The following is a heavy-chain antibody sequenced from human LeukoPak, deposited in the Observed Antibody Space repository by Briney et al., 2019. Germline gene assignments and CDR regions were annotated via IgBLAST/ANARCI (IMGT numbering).Heavy chain of an antibody. J-gene: IGHJ4*02. D-gene: IGHD6-13*01. CDR2: ISAYNGNT. Sequence: GASVKVSCKASGYTFTSYGISWVRRAPGQGLEWMGWISAYNGNTNYAQKLQGRVTMTTDTSTSTAYMELRSLRSDDTAVYYCARGPRRGSSSWSEVGYWGQGNLVTVSS. CDR3: ARGPRRGSSSWSEVGY. CDR1: GYTFTSYG. V-gene: IGHV1-18*01.